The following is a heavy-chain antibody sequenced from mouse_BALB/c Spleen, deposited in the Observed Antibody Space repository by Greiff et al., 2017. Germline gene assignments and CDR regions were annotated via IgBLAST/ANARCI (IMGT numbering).Heavy chain of an antibody. V-gene: IGHV5-17*02. CDR1: GFTFSSFG. Sequence: DVHLVESGGGLVQPGGSRKLSCAASGFTFSSFGMHWVRQAPEKGLEWVAYISSGSSTIYYADTVKGRFTISRDNPKNTLFLQMTSLRSEDTAMYYCARSVFFDYWGQGTTLTVSS. CDR3: ARSVFFDY. CDR2: ISSGSSTI. J-gene: IGHJ2*01.